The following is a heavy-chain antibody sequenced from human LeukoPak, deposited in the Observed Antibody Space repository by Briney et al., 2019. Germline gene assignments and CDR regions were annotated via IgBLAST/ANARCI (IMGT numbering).Heavy chain of an antibody. CDR1: GGSISSGGYC. D-gene: IGHD4-17*01. J-gene: IGHJ4*02. CDR3: AREIRY. V-gene: IGHV4-31*03. Sequence: PSETLSLTCTVSGGSISSGGYCWSWIRQHPGKGLEWIGYIYYSGSTYYNPSLKSRLTISVDTSKNQFSLKLSSVTAADTAVYYCAREIRYWGQGTLVTVSS. CDR2: IYYSGST.